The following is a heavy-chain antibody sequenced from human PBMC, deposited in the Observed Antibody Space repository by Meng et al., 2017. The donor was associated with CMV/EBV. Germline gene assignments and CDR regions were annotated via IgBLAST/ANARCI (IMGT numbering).Heavy chain of an antibody. J-gene: IGHJ4*02. CDR1: GGSISSGDYY. D-gene: IGHD3-3*01. CDR2: IYYSGST. V-gene: IGHV4-30-4*08. CDR3: ARDNRRGGVDY. Sequence: QGQTQESGPGLVKPAQTLSRTCPVSGGSISSGDYYWSWIRQPPGKGLEWIGYIYYSGSTYYNPSLKSRVTISVDTSKNQFSLKLSSVTAADTAVYYCARDNRRGGVDYWGQGTLVTVSS.